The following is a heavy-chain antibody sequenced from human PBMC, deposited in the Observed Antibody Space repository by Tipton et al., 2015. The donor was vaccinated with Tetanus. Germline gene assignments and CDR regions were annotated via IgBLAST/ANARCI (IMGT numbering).Heavy chain of an antibody. J-gene: IGHJ4*02. CDR1: GGSIRSGGYY. CDR2: IYYTGNT. D-gene: IGHD3-3*01. V-gene: IGHV4-31*03. CDR3: ARIHDFLSGHFDF. Sequence: TLSLTCTVSGGSIRSGGYYWTWIRQHPERGLEWLGYIYYTGNTYYNPSLKSRVTISVDTSKNQFSLKLTSLTAADTAVYYCARIHDFLSGHFDFWGQGTLVAVSS.